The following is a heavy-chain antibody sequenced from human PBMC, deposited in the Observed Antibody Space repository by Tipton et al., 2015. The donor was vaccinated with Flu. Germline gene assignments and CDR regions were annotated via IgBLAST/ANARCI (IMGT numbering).Heavy chain of an antibody. J-gene: IGHJ2*01. V-gene: IGHV4-31*02. CDR3: ARGRALDCGDYPRGWYFDL. CDR2: IYYSGST. Sequence: LRLSCTVSGGSISSGGYYWSWIRQHPGKGLEWIGYIYYSGSTYYNPSLKSRVTISVDTSKNQFSLQLSSVTAADTAVYYCARGRALDCGDYPRGWYFDLWGRGTLVTVSS. D-gene: IGHD4-17*01. CDR1: GGSISSGGYY.